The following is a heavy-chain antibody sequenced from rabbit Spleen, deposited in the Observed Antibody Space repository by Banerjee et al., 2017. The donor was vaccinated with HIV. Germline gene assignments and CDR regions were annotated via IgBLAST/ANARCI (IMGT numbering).Heavy chain of an antibody. J-gene: IGHJ4*01. CDR2: INIVTGKS. Sequence: QSLEESGGDLVKPGASLTLTCTASGFSFSSDYYMCWVRQAPGKGLEWIACINIVTGKSVYASWAKGRFFMSRTSSTTVTLQMTSLTAADTATYFCARDLVAVIGWNFNLWGPGTLVTVS. CDR3: ARDLVAVIGWNFNL. D-gene: IGHD1-1*01. V-gene: IGHV1S40*01. CDR1: GFSFSSDYY.